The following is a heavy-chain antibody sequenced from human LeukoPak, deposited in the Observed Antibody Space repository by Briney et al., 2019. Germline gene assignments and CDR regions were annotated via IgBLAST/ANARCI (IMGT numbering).Heavy chain of an antibody. CDR1: GGTFSSYA. Sequence: ASVKVSCKASGGTFSSYAISWVRQAPGQGLEWMGGIIPIFGTANYAQKFQGRVTITADESTSTACMELSSLRSEDTAVYYCAGHFDTAMVRKNAFDIWGQGTMVTVSS. D-gene: IGHD5-18*01. J-gene: IGHJ3*02. CDR3: AGHFDTAMVRKNAFDI. CDR2: IIPIFGTA. V-gene: IGHV1-69*13.